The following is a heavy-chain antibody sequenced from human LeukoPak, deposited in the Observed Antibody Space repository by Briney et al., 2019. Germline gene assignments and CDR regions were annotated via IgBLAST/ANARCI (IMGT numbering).Heavy chain of an antibody. J-gene: IGHJ5*02. D-gene: IGHD1-1*01. Sequence: GGSLRLSCAASGFTVSSNYMSWVRQTPGKGLEWVSVIYSGGYTYYADSVKGRFTISRDSSKNTLYLQMNSLRAEDTAVYYCARDYSGTMVRRFDPWGQGTLVTVSS. CDR2: IYSGGYT. CDR1: GFTVSSNY. CDR3: ARDYSGTMVRRFDP. V-gene: IGHV3-53*01.